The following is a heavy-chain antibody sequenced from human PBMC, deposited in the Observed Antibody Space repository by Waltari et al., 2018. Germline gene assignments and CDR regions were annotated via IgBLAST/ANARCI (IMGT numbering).Heavy chain of an antibody. V-gene: IGHV1-3*01. CDR3: ARGGSSSWYINY. D-gene: IGHD6-13*01. J-gene: IGHJ4*02. Sequence: QVQLVQSGAEVKKPGASVKVSCKASGYTFTSYAMHWVRQAPGQRLEWMGWINAGKGNTKYSQKFQGRVTITRDTSASTAYMGLSSLRSEDTDVYYCARGGSSSWYINYWGQGTLVTVSS. CDR2: INAGKGNT. CDR1: GYTFTSYA.